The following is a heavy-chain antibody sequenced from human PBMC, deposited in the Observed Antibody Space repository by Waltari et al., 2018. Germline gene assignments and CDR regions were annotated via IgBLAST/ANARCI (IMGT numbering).Heavy chain of an antibody. CDR1: GGTFSSYA. D-gene: IGHD5-18*01. CDR3: AQSGAMADY. J-gene: IGHJ4*02. V-gene: IGHV1-69*12. Sequence: QVQLVQSGAEVEKHGSSGKDYCKDAGGTFSSYAISWARQAPGQGLEWMGGIIPIFGTANYAQKFQGTVTITADESTSTAYMELSSLRSEDTAVYYCAQSGAMADYWGQGTLVTVSS. CDR2: IIPIFGTA.